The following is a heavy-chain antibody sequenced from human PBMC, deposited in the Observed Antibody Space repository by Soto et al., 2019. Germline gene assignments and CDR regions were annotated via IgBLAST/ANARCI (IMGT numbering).Heavy chain of an antibody. D-gene: IGHD3-22*01. CDR3: ARGDGDYHDGNGYLGRH. J-gene: IGHJ4*02. Sequence: EVQLVESGGGLFQPGGSLRLSCAASGFTFSSYWMHWVRQAPGKGLVWVSRIRSDGSNAEYADSVKGRFTISRDNAENTLYLQINCLRVEDTAVYYCARGDGDYHDGNGYLGRHWGQGTLVTVSS. CDR2: IRSDGSNA. CDR1: GFTFSSYW. V-gene: IGHV3-74*03.